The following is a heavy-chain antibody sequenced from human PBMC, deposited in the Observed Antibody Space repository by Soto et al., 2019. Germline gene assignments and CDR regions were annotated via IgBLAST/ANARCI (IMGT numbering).Heavy chain of an antibody. J-gene: IGHJ4*02. Sequence: PGGSLRLSCAASGFTFSSYWMNWVRQAPGKGLEWVANIKYDGSEIYYLDSVKGRFTISRDNAKNSVFLQMVRLRAEDTARYFCARAAFASSSYWGQGTVVTVSS. CDR1: GFTFSSYW. CDR2: IKYDGSEI. CDR3: ARAAFASSSY. D-gene: IGHD6-6*01. V-gene: IGHV3-7*01.